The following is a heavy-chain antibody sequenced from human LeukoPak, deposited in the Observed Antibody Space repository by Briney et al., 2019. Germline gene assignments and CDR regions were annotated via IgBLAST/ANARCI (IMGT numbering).Heavy chain of an antibody. D-gene: IGHD3-16*01. J-gene: IGHJ4*02. CDR3: ARGRGSSPGALNY. CDR1: GYTFTSYD. CDR2: MNPHSGNT. V-gene: IGHV1-8*01. Sequence: ASVKVSCTASGYTFTSYDINWVRQATGQGLEWMGWMNPHSGNTGYAQKFLGRVTMTRNTSVSTAYMELSSLTSEDTAVYYCARGRGSSPGALNYWGQGALVTVSS.